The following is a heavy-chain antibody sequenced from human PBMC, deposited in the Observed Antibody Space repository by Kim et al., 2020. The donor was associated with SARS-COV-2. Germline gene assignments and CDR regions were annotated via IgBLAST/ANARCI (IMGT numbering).Heavy chain of an antibody. V-gene: IGHV3-48*03. CDR2: ISSDGIRK. CDR3: ARDDKDDNFDY. CDR1: GFSFSNYE. J-gene: IGHJ4*02. Sequence: GGSLRLSCAASGFSFSNYEMNWVRQAPGKGLEWVSYISSDGIRKKYADSVQGRFTISRDNAKNSVYMQMTSLRAEDTAVYYCARDDKDDNFDYWGQGILVTVSS.